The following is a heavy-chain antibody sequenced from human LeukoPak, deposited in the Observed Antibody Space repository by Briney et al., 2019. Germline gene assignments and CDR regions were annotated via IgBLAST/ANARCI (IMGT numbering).Heavy chain of an antibody. V-gene: IGHV4-31*03. J-gene: IGHJ4*02. D-gene: IGHD3-10*01. Sequence: SETLSLTCTVSGGSISRGGYYWSWIRQHPGKGLEWIGYIYYSGSTYYNPSLKSRVTISVDTSKNQFSLKLSSVTAADTAVYYCASGFYYGSGSWNYFDYWGQGTLVTVSS. CDR3: ASGFYYGSGSWNYFDY. CDR2: IYYSGST. CDR1: GGSISRGGYY.